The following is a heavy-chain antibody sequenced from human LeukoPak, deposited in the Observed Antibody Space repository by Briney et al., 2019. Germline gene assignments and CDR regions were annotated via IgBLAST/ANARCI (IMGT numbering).Heavy chain of an antibody. J-gene: IGHJ6*03. CDR1: GYSISSGYF. CDR2: IYHSGTT. Sequence: PSETLSLTCTVSGYSISSGYFWGWIRQPPGKGLEWIGSIYHSGTTYYNPSLKSRVTISVDTSKNQFSLKLTSVTAADTAVYYCARGAITMVRGVIETSYYYYMDVWGKGTTVTISS. D-gene: IGHD3-10*01. CDR3: ARGAITMVRGVIETSYYYYMDV. V-gene: IGHV4-38-2*02.